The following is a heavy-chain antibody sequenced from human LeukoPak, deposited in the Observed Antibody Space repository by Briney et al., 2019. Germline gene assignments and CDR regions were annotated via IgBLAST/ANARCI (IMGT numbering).Heavy chain of an antibody. CDR2: ISSSSSTI. CDR1: GFTFSSYS. V-gene: IGHV3-48*01. Sequence: RGSLRLSCAASGFTFSSYSMNWVRQAPGKGREWVSYISSSSSTIYYADSVKGRFTISRDNAKNSLYLQMNSLRAEDTAVYYCARAPYSYGYPYYYYYYMDVWGKGTTVTVSS. CDR3: ARAPYSYGYPYYYYYYMDV. J-gene: IGHJ6*03. D-gene: IGHD5-18*01.